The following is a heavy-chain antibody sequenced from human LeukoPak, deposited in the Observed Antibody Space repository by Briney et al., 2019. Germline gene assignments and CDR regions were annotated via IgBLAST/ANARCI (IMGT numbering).Heavy chain of an antibody. CDR1: GGTFSSYA. Sequence: SVKVSCKASGGTFSSYAISWVRQAPGQGLEWMGRIIPILGIANYAQKFQGRVTITADKSTSTAYMELSSLRSEDTAVYYCASPLAAAGTYCYYYGMDVWGQGTTVTVSS. J-gene: IGHJ6*02. V-gene: IGHV1-69*04. D-gene: IGHD6-13*01. CDR3: ASPLAAAGTYCYYYGMDV. CDR2: IIPILGIA.